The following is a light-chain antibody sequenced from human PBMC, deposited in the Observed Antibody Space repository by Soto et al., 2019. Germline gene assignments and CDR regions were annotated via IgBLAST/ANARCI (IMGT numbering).Light chain of an antibody. Sequence: QSALTQPASVSGSPGQSITISCTGTSSDVGGYNYVSWYQQHPGKAPKLMIYEVSKRPSGVPDRFSGSKSGNTASLTVSGLQAEDEADYYCSSYAGSNNSLYVFGTGTKLTVL. CDR2: EVS. J-gene: IGLJ1*01. CDR3: SSYAGSNNSLYV. V-gene: IGLV2-8*01. CDR1: SSDVGGYNY.